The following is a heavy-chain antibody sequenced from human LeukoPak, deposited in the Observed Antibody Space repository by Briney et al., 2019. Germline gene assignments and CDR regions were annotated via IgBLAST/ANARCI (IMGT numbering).Heavy chain of an antibody. V-gene: IGHV3-7*01. CDR3: ARDYYDSSGYYFGCIDL. J-gene: IGHJ2*01. Sequence: PGGSLRLSCAASGFTFSSYAMSWVRQAPGKGLEWVANIKQDGSEKYYADSVKGRFTISRDNSKNTLYLQMNSLRAEDTAVYYCARDYYDSSGYYFGCIDLWGRGTLVTVSS. CDR2: IKQDGSEK. CDR1: GFTFSSYA. D-gene: IGHD3-22*01.